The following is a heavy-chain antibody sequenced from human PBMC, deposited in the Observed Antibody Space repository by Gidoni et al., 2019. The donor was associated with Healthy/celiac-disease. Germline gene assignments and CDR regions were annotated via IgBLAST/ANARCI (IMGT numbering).Heavy chain of an antibody. V-gene: IGHV4-59*08. Sequence: QVQLQESGPGLVKPSETLSLTCTVSGGSISSHSWSWIRQPPGKGLEWIGYIYYSGSTNYNPSLKSRVTISVDTSKNQFSLKLSSVTAADTAVYYCARHPSGYFDYIESPNWFDPWGQGTLVTVSS. CDR2: IYYSGST. D-gene: IGHD3-9*01. CDR3: ARHPSGYFDYIESPNWFDP. CDR1: GGSISSHS. J-gene: IGHJ5*02.